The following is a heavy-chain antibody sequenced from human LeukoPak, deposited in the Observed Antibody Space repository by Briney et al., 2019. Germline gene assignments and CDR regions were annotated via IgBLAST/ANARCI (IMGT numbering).Heavy chain of an antibody. J-gene: IGHJ2*01. CDR2: IVGSGAKA. Sequence: PGGSLRLSCAASGFTFSNYAMSWVRQAPGKGLEWVSAIVGSGAKAYYADSVKGRFTLSRDNSRNTLHLQMNSLRGEDTAIYHCAKVRVVGDYNWFFDLWGRGTQVTVSS. V-gene: IGHV3-23*01. CDR1: GFTFSNYA. D-gene: IGHD4-17*01. CDR3: AKVRVVGDYNWFFDL.